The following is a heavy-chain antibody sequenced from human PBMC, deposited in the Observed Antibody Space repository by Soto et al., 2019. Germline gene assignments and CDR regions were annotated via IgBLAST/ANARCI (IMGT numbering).Heavy chain of an antibody. V-gene: IGHV1-18*01. J-gene: IGHJ5*02. Sequence: QVQLVQSGGEVKKPGASVKVSCKASGYTFTNYGISWVRQAPGQGLEWMGWINVYNGNTKYAQKVQGRVTMTTDTSTSTAYMELRSLRSDDTAVYYCARGVGSGIYYNQYNLFDPWGQGTLVTVSS. CDR1: GYTFTNYG. D-gene: IGHD3-10*01. CDR2: INVYNGNT. CDR3: ARGVGSGIYYNQYNLFDP.